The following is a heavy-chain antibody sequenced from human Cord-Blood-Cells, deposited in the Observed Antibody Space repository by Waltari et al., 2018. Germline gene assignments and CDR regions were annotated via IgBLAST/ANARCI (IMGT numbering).Heavy chain of an antibody. J-gene: IGHJ4*02. V-gene: IGHV1-3*01. CDR2: INAGNGNT. D-gene: IGHD3-3*01. CDR3: ARGPRSGYDY. Sequence: QVQLVQSGAEVKKTGASVKVSCKASGYTFTSYAMHWVRQAPGQRLEWMGWINAGNGNTKYSQKFQGRVTITRDTSASTAYMELSSLRSEDTAVYYCARGPRSGYDYWGQGTLVTVSA. CDR1: GYTFTSYA.